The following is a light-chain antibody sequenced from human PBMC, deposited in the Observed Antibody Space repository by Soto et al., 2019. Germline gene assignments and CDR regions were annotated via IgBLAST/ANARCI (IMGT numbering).Light chain of an antibody. V-gene: IGKV3-11*01. Sequence: EVVLTQSPVPLPLSPGERATLSCTATHSIRGLLAWYQQKPGQAPRLLIYDAYNRATGIPPRFSGSGSGTDFTLTISSLEPEDSAVYYCQQRHMWPITFGQGTRLEIK. J-gene: IGKJ5*01. CDR3: QQRHMWPIT. CDR1: HSIRGL. CDR2: DAY.